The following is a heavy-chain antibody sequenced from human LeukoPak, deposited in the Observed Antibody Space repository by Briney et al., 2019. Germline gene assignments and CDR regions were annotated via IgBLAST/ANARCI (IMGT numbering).Heavy chain of an antibody. J-gene: IGHJ5*02. CDR1: GGSISSSSYY. CDR3: ARAIAARPRLRLRSANWFDP. CDR2: IYYSGST. V-gene: IGHV4-39*07. Sequence: SSETLSLTCTVSGGSISSSSYYWGWIRQPPGKGLEWIGSIYYSGSTYYNPSLKSRVTISVDTSKNQFSLKLSSVTAADTAVYYCARAIAARPRLRLRSANWFDPWGQGTLVTVSS. D-gene: IGHD6-6*01.